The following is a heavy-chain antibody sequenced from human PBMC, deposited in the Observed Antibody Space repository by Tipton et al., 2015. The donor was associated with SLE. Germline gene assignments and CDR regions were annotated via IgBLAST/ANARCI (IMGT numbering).Heavy chain of an antibody. CDR1: GGSISSYY. CDR2: IYTSGST. V-gene: IGHV4-4*07. J-gene: IGHJ4*02. Sequence: TLSLTCTVSGGSISSYYWSWIRQPAGKGLEWIGHIYTSGSTNYNPSLKSRVTMSVDTSKNQFSLKLSSVTAADTAVYYCARGGDLWFGEFYFDYWGQGTLVTVSS. D-gene: IGHD3-10*01. CDR3: ARGGDLWFGEFYFDY.